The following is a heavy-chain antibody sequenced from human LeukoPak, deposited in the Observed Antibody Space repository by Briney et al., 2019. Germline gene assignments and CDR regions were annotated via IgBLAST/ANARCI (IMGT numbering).Heavy chain of an antibody. V-gene: IGHV3-21*01. CDR2: ISSSSSYI. D-gene: IGHD6-13*01. CDR3: ATDSSGYSSSWLFDY. J-gene: IGHJ4*02. Sequence: GGSLRLSCAASGFTFSSYSMNWVRQAPGKGLEWVSSISSSSSYIYYADSVKGRFTISRDNAKNSLYLQMNSLRAEDTAVYYCATDSSGYSSSWLFDYWGQGTLVTVSS. CDR1: GFTFSSYS.